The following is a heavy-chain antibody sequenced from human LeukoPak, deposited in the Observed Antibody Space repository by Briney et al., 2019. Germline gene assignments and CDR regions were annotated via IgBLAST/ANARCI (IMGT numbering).Heavy chain of an antibody. V-gene: IGHV4-59*01. D-gene: IGHD4-17*01. J-gene: IGHJ6*04. CDR1: AASISSYC. Sequence: SETLSLTCPVSAASISSYCWSSIRQPPGKWLEWLGYIYYNGRTTYHPSLRSRFTLPVDTSKNQFSLKLSSVTAADTAVYYCAITDYGDYYYYYYGMDVWGKGTTVTVSS. CDR2: IYYNGRT. CDR3: AITDYGDYYYYYYGMDV.